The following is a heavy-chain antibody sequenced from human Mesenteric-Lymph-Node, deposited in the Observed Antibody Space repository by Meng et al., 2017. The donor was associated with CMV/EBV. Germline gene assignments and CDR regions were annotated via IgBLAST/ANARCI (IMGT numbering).Heavy chain of an antibody. J-gene: IGHJ3*02. CDR3: AKREGDCSTTSCYVVAFDI. CDR1: GFTFSTYA. D-gene: IGHD2-2*01. Sequence: GESLKISCAASGFTFSTYAMGWVRQAPGKGLEWVSVVSGNSEYIHYAGSVKGRFTISRDNSKNTLYLQMNSLRAEDTAVYYCAKREGDCSTTSCYVVAFDIWGQGTVVTVSS. CDR2: VSGNSEYI. V-gene: IGHV3-23*01.